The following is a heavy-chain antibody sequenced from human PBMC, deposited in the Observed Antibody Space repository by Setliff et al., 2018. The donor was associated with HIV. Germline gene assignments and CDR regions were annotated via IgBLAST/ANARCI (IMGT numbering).Heavy chain of an antibody. D-gene: IGHD3-22*01. CDR2: ISAYNGNT. Sequence: ASVKVSCKASGYTFTSYGISWVRQAPGQGLEWMGWISAYNGNTNYAQKLQGRVTMTTDTSTSTAHMELRSLRSDDTAVYYCARGGGYYDSSGPVHYYYYCYMDVWGKGTTVTVSS. J-gene: IGHJ6*03. CDR3: ARGGGYYDSSGPVHYYYYCYMDV. CDR1: GYTFTSYG. V-gene: IGHV1-18*01.